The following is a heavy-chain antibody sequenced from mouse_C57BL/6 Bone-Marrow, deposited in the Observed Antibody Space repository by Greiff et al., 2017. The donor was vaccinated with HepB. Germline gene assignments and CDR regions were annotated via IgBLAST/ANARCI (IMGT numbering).Heavy chain of an antibody. CDR1: GYTFTSYW. CDR3: ARQTLTTVPAMDY. J-gene: IGHJ4*01. D-gene: IGHD1-1*01. V-gene: IGHV1-59*01. Sequence: QVQLQQPGAELVRPGTSVKLSCKASGYTFTSYWMHWVKQRPGQGLEWIGVIDPSDSYTNYNQKFKGKATLTVDTSSSTAYMQLSSLTSEDSAVYYCARQTLTTVPAMDYWGQGTSVTVSS. CDR2: IDPSDSYT.